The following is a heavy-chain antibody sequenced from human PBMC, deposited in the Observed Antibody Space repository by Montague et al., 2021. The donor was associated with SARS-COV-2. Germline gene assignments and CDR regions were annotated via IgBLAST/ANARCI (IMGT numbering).Heavy chain of an antibody. V-gene: IGHV4-4*07. CDR3: ARDMSSGDGMDV. CDR1: GVAINRFH. J-gene: IGHJ6*02. Sequence: SETLSLTCTVSGVAINRFHWSWIRQPPGKGLEWIGRMYDSGGTGYSPSLKSRVTMSVDTSKNRLSLRLKSVTAADTAVYFCARDMSSGDGMDVWGQGTMVTVS. CDR2: MYDSGGT. D-gene: IGHD3-22*01.